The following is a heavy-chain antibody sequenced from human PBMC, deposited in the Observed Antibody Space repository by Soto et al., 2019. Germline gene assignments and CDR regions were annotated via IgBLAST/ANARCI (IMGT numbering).Heavy chain of an antibody. J-gene: IGHJ4*02. CDR1: GFTFDEYA. CDR2: IRWNSATT. CDR3: AKDTRGDVYDLGYCDY. V-gene: IGHV3-9*01. Sequence: EVQLVESGGGLVQPGRSLRLSCAASGFTFDEYAMRWVRQAPGKGLEWVSVIRWNSATTGYADSVKGRFTISRDNAKNSLYLQMSSLRPEDTALYYCAKDTRGDVYDLGYCDYWGQGSLVTVSS. D-gene: IGHD3-3*01.